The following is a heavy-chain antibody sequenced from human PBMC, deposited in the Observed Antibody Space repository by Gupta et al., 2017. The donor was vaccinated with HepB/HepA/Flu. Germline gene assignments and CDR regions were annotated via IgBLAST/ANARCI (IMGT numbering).Heavy chain of an antibody. CDR2: IKLDGSET. V-gene: IGHV3-7*01. Sequence: DVQLVESGGGLVQLGGSLRLSCVGSGFTFSGHWLSWVRQAPGKGLEWVANIKLDGSETNDVDSVKGRLTISRDNAKSSLYLQMNNLRAEDTATYYCARGFSHGFWGQGTLVTVSS. J-gene: IGHJ4*02. D-gene: IGHD5-18*01. CDR3: ARGFSHGF. CDR1: GFTFSGHW.